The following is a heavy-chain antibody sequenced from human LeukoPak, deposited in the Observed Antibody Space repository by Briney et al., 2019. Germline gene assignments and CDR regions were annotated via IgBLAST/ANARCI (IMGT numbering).Heavy chain of an antibody. D-gene: IGHD3-3*01. V-gene: IGHV1-46*01. CDR2: INPSGGST. CDR3: ARVRITIFGVEKYYFDY. J-gene: IGHJ4*02. Sequence: GASVKVSCKASGYTFTSYYMHWVRQAPGQGLEWMGIINPSGGSTSYAQRFQSRVTMTRDTSTSTVYMELSSLRSEDTAVYYRARVRITIFGVEKYYFDYWGQGTLVTVSS. CDR1: GYTFTSYY.